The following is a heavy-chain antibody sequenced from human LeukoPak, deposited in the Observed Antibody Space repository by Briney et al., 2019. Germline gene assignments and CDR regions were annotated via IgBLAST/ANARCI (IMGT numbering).Heavy chain of an antibody. CDR2: IWHDGSKT. Sequence: PGTSLSLSCVASGFIFSRYDMHWVRQAPGKGLEWVALIWHDGSKTHYADSVKGRFTISRDDSKSTLYVQMNSLRVEDTAVYYCARDPATVTSHFDYWGQGALVTVSS. D-gene: IGHD4-17*01. CDR1: GFIFSRYD. V-gene: IGHV3-33*01. CDR3: ARDPATVTSHFDY. J-gene: IGHJ4*02.